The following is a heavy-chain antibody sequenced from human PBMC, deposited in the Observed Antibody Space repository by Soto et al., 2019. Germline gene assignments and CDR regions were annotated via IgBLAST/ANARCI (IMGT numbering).Heavy chain of an antibody. Sequence: PSETLSLTCTVSGGSIRSYYWSWIRQPPGKGLEWIGNIYYSGSTNYNPSLKSRVTISVDTSKDQSSLKLSSVTAADTAVYYCARTYGDCFDYWGQGTLVTVSS. CDR1: GGSIRSYY. CDR2: IYYSGST. D-gene: IGHD4-17*01. CDR3: ARTYGDCFDY. V-gene: IGHV4-59*01. J-gene: IGHJ4*02.